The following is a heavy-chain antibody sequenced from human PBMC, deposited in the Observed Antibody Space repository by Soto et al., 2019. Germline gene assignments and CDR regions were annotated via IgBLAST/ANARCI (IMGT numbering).Heavy chain of an antibody. CDR3: AKDLYYDTSGFMFDY. J-gene: IGHJ4*02. D-gene: IGHD3-22*01. Sequence: GGSLRLSCAASGFTFSIYGIHWVRQAPGKGLEWVALVWHDGSNKYYADSVKGRFTISRDNSKNTLYLQMNSLRAEDTAVYYCAKDLYYDTSGFMFDYWGQGILVTVSS. V-gene: IGHV3-33*06. CDR2: VWHDGSNK. CDR1: GFTFSIYG.